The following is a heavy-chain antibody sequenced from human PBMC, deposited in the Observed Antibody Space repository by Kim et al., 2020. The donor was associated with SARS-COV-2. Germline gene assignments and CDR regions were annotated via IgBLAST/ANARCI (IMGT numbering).Heavy chain of an antibody. D-gene: IGHD6-13*01. J-gene: IGHJ6*02. V-gene: IGHV3-11*06. CDR3: VRDYTLCVAAAGYGMDV. Sequence: KGRFRISRDNAKNSLYLQMNSLRAEDTAVYYCVRDYTLCVAAAGYGMDVWGQGTTVTVSS.